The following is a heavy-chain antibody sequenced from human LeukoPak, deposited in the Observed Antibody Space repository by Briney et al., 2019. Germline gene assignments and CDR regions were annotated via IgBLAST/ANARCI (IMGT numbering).Heavy chain of an antibody. Sequence: SETLSLTCTVSGGSISSYYWSWIRQPPGKGLKWIGYIYYSGSTNYNPSLKSRVTISVDTSKNQFSLKLSSVTAADTAVYYCVRGGSTSYREFLYNWFDPWGQGTLVTVSS. CDR2: IYYSGST. D-gene: IGHD3-10*01. J-gene: IGHJ5*02. CDR3: VRGGSTSYREFLYNWFDP. V-gene: IGHV4-59*01. CDR1: GGSISSYY.